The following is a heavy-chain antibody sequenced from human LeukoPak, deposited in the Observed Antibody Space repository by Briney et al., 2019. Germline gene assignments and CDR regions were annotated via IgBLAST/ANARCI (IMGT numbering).Heavy chain of an antibody. CDR1: GGSISSSSYY. CDR2: IYYSGST. Sequence: SETLSLTCTVSGGSISSSSYYWGWIRQPPGKGLEWIGSIYYSGSTYYNPSLKSRFTISVDTSKNQFSLKLSSVTAADTAVYYCARILNYYGSGSYYNGGDYWGQGTLVTVSS. V-gene: IGHV4-39*01. J-gene: IGHJ4*02. D-gene: IGHD3-10*01. CDR3: ARILNYYGSGSYYNGGDY.